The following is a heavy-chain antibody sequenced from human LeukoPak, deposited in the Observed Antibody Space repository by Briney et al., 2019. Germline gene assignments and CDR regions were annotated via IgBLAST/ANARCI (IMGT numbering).Heavy chain of an antibody. Sequence: GSLRLSCAASGFTFSSYAIHWVRQAPGKGLEWVAVISYDGNIKYYADSVRGRFTISRGNSKNTLYLQMNSLRAEDTAVYYCAREGFSRGYYYYYYMDVWGKGTTVTVSS. V-gene: IGHV3-30*04. CDR2: ISYDGNIK. CDR1: GFTFSSYA. D-gene: IGHD6-13*01. J-gene: IGHJ6*03. CDR3: AREGFSRGYYYYYYMDV.